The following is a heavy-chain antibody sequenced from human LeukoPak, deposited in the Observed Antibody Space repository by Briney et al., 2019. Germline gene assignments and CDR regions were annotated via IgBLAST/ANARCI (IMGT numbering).Heavy chain of an antibody. Sequence: SQTLSLTCTVSGGSISSGSYYWSWIRQPAGKDLEWIGRIYTSGSTNYNPSLKSRVTISVDTSKNQFSLKLSSVTAADTAVYYCARLEYYFDYWGQGTLVTVSS. CDR3: ARLEYYFDY. CDR1: GGSISSGSYY. J-gene: IGHJ4*02. D-gene: IGHD3-3*01. V-gene: IGHV4-61*02. CDR2: IYTSGST.